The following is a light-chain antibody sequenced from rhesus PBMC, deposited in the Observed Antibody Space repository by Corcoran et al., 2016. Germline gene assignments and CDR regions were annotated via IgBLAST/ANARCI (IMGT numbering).Light chain of an antibody. J-gene: IGKJ4*01. CDR1: QGISSW. CDR2: KAF. CDR3: QQYNSVPLT. Sequence: DVQMTQSPSSLSASVGDRVTITCRASQGISSWLAWYQQKPGKAPKLLIYKAFSLQSGVPPRFSGSGSGTEFTLTSSSLQPEDFATYYCQQYNSVPLTFGGGTKVEIK. V-gene: IGKV1-21*01.